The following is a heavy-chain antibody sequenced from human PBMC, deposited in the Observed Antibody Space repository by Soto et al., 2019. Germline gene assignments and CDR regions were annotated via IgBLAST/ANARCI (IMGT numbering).Heavy chain of an antibody. Sequence: EVQLLESGGGLVQPGGSLRLSCAASGFTFTSYAMSWVRQAPGQGLEWVSAISGSGATTYYADSVKGRFTISRHHPTNTLYLQMNSRRAEDTDVYYCANVGKREAFDIWGQGTMVTVSP. J-gene: IGHJ3*02. CDR1: GFTFTSYA. V-gene: IGHV3-23*01. CDR3: ANVGKREAFDI. D-gene: IGHD1-1*01. CDR2: ISGSGATT.